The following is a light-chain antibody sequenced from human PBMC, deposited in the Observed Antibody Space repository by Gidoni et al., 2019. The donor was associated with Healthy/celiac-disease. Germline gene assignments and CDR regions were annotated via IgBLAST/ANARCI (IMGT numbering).Light chain of an antibody. CDR2: KFS. Sequence: VVMTQSPLSLPVTLGQPASISCRSSQSLVHSDGNTYLNWFQQRPGQSPRRLIYKFSNRDSGVPDRFSGRGSGTDFTLKISRVEAEDVGVYYCMQGTHWPRTFGQGTKVEIK. CDR3: MQGTHWPRT. V-gene: IGKV2-30*02. J-gene: IGKJ1*01. CDR1: QSLVHSDGNTY.